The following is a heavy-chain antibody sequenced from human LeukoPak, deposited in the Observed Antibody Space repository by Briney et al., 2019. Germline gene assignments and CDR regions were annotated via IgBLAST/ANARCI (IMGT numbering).Heavy chain of an antibody. CDR1: GFTVSNNY. CDR2: ISSDGTT. D-gene: IGHD3-22*01. Sequence: GGSLRLSCAASGFTVSNNYMTGVRQAPGKGLEWVSVISSDGTTFYADSVEGRFSISRDSSKNTLYLQLNSLRAEDTALYYCVRDRYYYDSSGYYDAFDTWGQGTMVTVSS. V-gene: IGHV3-53*01. J-gene: IGHJ3*02. CDR3: VRDRYYYDSSGYYDAFDT.